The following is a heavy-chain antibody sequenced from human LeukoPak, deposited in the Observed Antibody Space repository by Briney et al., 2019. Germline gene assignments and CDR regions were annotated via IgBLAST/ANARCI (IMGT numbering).Heavy chain of an antibody. CDR2: IYYSGST. J-gene: IGHJ6*03. Sequence: SQTLSLTCTVSGGSISSSSYYWGWIRQPPGKGLEWIGSIYYSGSTYYNPSLKSRVTISVDTSKNQFSLKLSSVTAADTAVYYCASPEYLVGYMDVWGTGTTVTVSS. D-gene: IGHD2-8*02. V-gene: IGHV4-39*01. CDR1: GGSISSSSYY. CDR3: ASPEYLVGYMDV.